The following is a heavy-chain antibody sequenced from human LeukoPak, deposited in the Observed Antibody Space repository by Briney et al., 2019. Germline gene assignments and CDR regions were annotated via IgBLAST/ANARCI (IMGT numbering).Heavy chain of an antibody. CDR2: INQDGSQK. Sequence: GGSLRLSCTTSGFAFSDYWMSWVRQAPGKGLEWLAIINQDGSQKSYVDSVRGRFTVSRDNAKNSLYLQMNSLRADDTAVYYCARDSSPRYSGYDWVYWGRGTLVTVSS. CDR3: ARDSSPRYSGYDWVY. D-gene: IGHD5-12*01. V-gene: IGHV3-7*01. J-gene: IGHJ4*02. CDR1: GFAFSDYW.